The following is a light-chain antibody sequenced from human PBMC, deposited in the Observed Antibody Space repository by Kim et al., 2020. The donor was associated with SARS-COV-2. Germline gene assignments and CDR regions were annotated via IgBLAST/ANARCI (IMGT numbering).Light chain of an antibody. CDR2: LGS. J-gene: IGKJ4*01. Sequence: PASISCRSRHSLLHSNGYNYLDWYQQKPGQSPQLLIYLGSNRASVVPDRFSGSGSGTDFTLNISRVEAEDVGVYYCMQTLHSPPTFGGGTKVEIK. V-gene: IGKV2-28*01. CDR1: HSLLHSNGYNY. CDR3: MQTLHSPPT.